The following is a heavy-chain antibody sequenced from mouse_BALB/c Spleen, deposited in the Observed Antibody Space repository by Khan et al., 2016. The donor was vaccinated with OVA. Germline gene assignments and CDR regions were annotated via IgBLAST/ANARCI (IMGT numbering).Heavy chain of an antibody. V-gene: IGHV9-3-1*01. D-gene: IGHD2-10*01. Sequence: QIQLVQSGPELKKPGQTVKISCKASGHTFTNYGMNWVKQPPPKDLKWMVWINTYTGDPTYAADFNGRFAFSLDTSDSPAYLQINNLTNEDTATYSCARPPYCTDAMENWGQGTTVTVSS. CDR2: INTYTGDP. CDR3: ARPPYCTDAMEN. J-gene: IGHJ4*01. CDR1: GHTFTNYG.